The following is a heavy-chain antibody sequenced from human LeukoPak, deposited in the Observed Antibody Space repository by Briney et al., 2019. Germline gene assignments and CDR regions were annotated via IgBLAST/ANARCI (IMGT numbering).Heavy chain of an antibody. CDR3: ARGAATTVTTWSRDYYYYMDV. Sequence: PSETLSLTCTVSGGSISSYYWSWIRQPAGKGLEWIGRIYTSGSTNYNPSLKSRVTMSVDTSKNQFSLKLSSVTAADTAVYYCARGAATTVTTWSRDYYYYMDVWGKGTTVTVSS. CDR1: GGSISSYY. CDR2: IYTSGST. D-gene: IGHD4-17*01. V-gene: IGHV4-4*07. J-gene: IGHJ6*03.